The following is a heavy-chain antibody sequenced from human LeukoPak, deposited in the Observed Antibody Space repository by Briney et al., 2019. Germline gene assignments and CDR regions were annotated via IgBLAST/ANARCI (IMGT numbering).Heavy chain of an antibody. CDR3: ARRAGAYSHPYDY. V-gene: IGHV3-53*01. J-gene: IGHJ4*02. D-gene: IGHD4/OR15-4a*01. Sequence: GGSLRLSCTGSGFTVSTNSMSWVRQAPGKGREWVSFIYSDNTNYSDSVKGRFTISRDNSKNTLYLQMNSLRSEDTAVYYCARRAGAYSHPYDYWGQGTLVTVSS. CDR2: IYSDNT. CDR1: GFTVSTNS.